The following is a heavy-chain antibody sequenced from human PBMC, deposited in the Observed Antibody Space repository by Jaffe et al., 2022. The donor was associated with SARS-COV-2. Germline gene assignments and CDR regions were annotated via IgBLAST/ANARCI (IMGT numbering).Heavy chain of an antibody. CDR1: GFTFSSYS. V-gene: IGHV3-21*01. J-gene: IGHJ3*02. Sequence: EVQLVESGGGLVKPGGSLRLSCAASGFTFSSYSMKWVRQAPGKGLEWVSSISSSSSYIYYADSVKGRFTISRDNAKNSLYLQMNSLRVEDTAVYYCARAPLWPGSIWGQGTMVTVSS. CDR2: ISSSSSYI. D-gene: IGHD3-10*01. CDR3: ARAPLWPGSI.